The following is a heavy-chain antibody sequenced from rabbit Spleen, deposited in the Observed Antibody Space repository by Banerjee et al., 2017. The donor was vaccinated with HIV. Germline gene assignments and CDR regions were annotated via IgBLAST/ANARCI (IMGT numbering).Heavy chain of an antibody. CDR3: ARDLVTAIGWNFAL. Sequence: QEQLVESGGGLVKPEGSLTLTCKASGFSFSNKEVMCWFRQAPGKGLEWIACINAYTGKPVYASWAKGRFTISRTSSTTVTLQMTSLTAADTATYFCARDLVTAIGWNFALWGQGTLVTVS. V-gene: IGHV1S45*01. J-gene: IGHJ4*01. CDR2: INAYTGKP. CDR1: GFSFSNKEV. D-gene: IGHD7-1*01.